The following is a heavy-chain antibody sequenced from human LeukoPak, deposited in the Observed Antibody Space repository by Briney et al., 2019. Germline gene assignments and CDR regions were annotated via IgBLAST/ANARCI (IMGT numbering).Heavy chain of an antibody. D-gene: IGHD4-17*01. Sequence: GGSLRLSCTSSGFTFSSYAMSWVRQAPGKGLEWVSAISGSGGSTYYADSVKGRFTISRDNSKNTLYLQMNSLRAEDTAVYYCAIFNAMTTMTPFDYWGQGTLVTVSS. J-gene: IGHJ4*02. CDR2: ISGSGGST. CDR3: AIFNAMTTMTPFDY. V-gene: IGHV3-23*01. CDR1: GFTFSSYA.